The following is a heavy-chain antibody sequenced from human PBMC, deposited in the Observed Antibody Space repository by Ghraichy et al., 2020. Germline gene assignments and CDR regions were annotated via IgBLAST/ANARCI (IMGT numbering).Heavy chain of an antibody. Sequence: SETLSLTCTVSGGSISSGGYYWSWIRQHPGQGLEWIGYISDSATPYYNPSLKSPLTISVDMSKNQFSLKLSSATAADTAVYYCAIVDTKIVVVMIWGQGTPVTVSS. J-gene: IGHJ4*02. CDR3: AIVDTKIVVVMI. CDR1: GGSISSGGYY. CDR2: ISDSATP. V-gene: IGHV4-31*01. D-gene: IGHD3-22*01.